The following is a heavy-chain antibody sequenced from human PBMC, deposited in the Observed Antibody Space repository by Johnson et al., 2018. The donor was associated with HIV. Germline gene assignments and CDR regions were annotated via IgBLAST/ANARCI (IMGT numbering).Heavy chain of an antibody. Sequence: EVQLVESGGGLVQPGGSLRLSCAASGFTVSSNYMSWVRQAPGKGLAWVSVIYSGGSTYYADSVKGRFNISRDNSKNTLYLQMNSLRAEDTAVYYCARAIFGVVMGQNAFDIWGQGTMVTVSS. V-gene: IGHV3-66*01. D-gene: IGHD3-3*01. CDR2: IYSGGST. CDR1: GFTVSSNY. CDR3: ARAIFGVVMGQNAFDI. J-gene: IGHJ3*02.